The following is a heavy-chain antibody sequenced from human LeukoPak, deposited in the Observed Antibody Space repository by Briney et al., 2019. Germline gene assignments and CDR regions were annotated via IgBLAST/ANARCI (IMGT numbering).Heavy chain of an antibody. CDR2: ISGSGGST. V-gene: IGHV3-23*01. D-gene: IGHD3-10*01. Sequence: PGGSLRLSCAASGFTFSSYAMSRVRQAPGKGLEWVSAISGSGGSTYYADSMKGRFTISRDNSKNTLYLQMNSLRAEDTAVYYCATSGSIYGSGSYYRDYFDYWGQGTLVTVSS. J-gene: IGHJ4*02. CDR1: GFTFSSYA. CDR3: ATSGSIYGSGSYYRDYFDY.